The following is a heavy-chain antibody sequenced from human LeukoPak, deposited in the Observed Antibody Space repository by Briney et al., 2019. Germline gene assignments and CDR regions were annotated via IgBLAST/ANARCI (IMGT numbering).Heavy chain of an antibody. CDR3: ARSPGGGTGWFDP. J-gene: IGHJ5*02. CDR1: GFTFSTYA. Sequence: GSLRLSCAASGFTFSTYAMTWVRQAPGKGLEWVSSISGSADSTYYADSVKGRFTFSRDNSKNTLYLQMNSLRVDDTALYYCARSPGGGTGWFDPWGQGTLVTVSS. D-gene: IGHD6-13*01. V-gene: IGHV3-23*01. CDR2: ISGSADST.